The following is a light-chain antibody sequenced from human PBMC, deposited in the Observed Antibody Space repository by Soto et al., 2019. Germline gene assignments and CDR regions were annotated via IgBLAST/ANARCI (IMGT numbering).Light chain of an antibody. V-gene: IGLV2-23*01. Sequence: QSALTQPASVYGSPEQSITISCTGTSSDVGSYNLVSWYQQHPGKAPKLMIYEGSKRPSGVSNRFSGSKSGNTASLTISGLQAEDEADYYCCSYAGSRVFGGGTQLTVL. J-gene: IGLJ3*02. CDR3: CSYAGSRV. CDR1: SSDVGSYNL. CDR2: EGS.